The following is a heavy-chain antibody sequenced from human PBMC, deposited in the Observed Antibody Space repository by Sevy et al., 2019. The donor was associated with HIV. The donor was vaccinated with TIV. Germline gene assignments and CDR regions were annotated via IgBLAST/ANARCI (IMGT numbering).Heavy chain of an antibody. CDR1: GFSISGYG. D-gene: IGHD6-19*01. CDR2: ICNDGTNR. Sequence: GGSLRLSCAASGFSISGYGMHWVRQAPGKGLEWVAVICNDGTNREYADSVRGRFTIYRDNSKNTRYLQMNSLVVEATAVYYCAREDIRVAGIGYYFHSWGQGTLVTVSS. V-gene: IGHV3-33*01. J-gene: IGHJ4*02. CDR3: AREDIRVAGIGYYFHS.